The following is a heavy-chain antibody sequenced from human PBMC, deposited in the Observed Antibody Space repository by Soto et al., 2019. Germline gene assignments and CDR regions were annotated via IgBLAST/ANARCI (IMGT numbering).Heavy chain of an antibody. J-gene: IGHJ3*02. Sequence: SETLSLTCTVSGGSISSGGYYWSWIRQHPGKGLEWIGYIYYSGSTYYNPSLKSRVTISVDTSKNQFSLKLSSVTAADTAVYYCAREMGIVVVPAARVYAFDIWGQGTMVTVSS. CDR1: GGSISSGGYY. V-gene: IGHV4-31*03. CDR3: AREMGIVVVPAARVYAFDI. D-gene: IGHD2-2*03. CDR2: IYYSGST.